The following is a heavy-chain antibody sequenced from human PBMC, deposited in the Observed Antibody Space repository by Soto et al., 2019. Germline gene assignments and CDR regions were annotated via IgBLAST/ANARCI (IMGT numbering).Heavy chain of an antibody. CDR3: ARDFGCSGGSCYLVSGFWFDP. V-gene: IGHV1-18*01. CDR1: GYTFTSYG. CDR2: ISAYNGNT. Sequence: ASVKVSCKASGYTFTSYGISWVRQAPGQGLEWMGWISAYNGNTNYAQKLQGRVTVTTDTSTSTAYMELRSLRSDDTAVYYCARDFGCSGGSCYLVSGFWFDPWGQGTLVTVSS. J-gene: IGHJ5*02. D-gene: IGHD2-15*01.